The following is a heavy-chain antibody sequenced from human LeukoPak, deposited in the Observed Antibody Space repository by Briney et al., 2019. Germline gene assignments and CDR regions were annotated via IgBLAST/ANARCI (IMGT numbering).Heavy chain of an antibody. CDR2: IYITTTYI. D-gene: IGHD2-2*01. V-gene: IGHV3-21*01. CDR3: ARELTSEGFDY. J-gene: IGHJ4*02. CDR1: GFTFSTYT. Sequence: GGSLRLSCAASGFTFSTYTMNWVRQAPGKGLEWVSSIYITTTYIYHADSVKGGFTISRDNAKNSLYLQMNGLRAEDAAVYYCARELTSEGFDYWGQGTLVSVST.